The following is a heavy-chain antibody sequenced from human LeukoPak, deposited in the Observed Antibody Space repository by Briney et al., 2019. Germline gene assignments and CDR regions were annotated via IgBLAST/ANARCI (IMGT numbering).Heavy chain of an antibody. D-gene: IGHD1-26*01. CDR2: ISAYNGNT. Sequence: ASVKVSCKASGYTFSSYGICWVRQAPGQGLEWMGWISAYNGNTNYAQKFQGRATMTTDTSTNTAYMELRSLRSDDTAVYYCARDYYTASKWFDYWGQGTLVSVSS. CDR3: ARDYYTASKWFDY. V-gene: IGHV1-18*01. CDR1: GYTFSSYG. J-gene: IGHJ4*02.